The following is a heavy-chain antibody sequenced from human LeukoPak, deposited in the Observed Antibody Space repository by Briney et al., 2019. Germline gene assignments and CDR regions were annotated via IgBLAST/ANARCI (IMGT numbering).Heavy chain of an antibody. Sequence: GSLRLSCAASGFTFSNYWMHWVRQAPGKGLVWVSCISSDGTTTSYADSVKGRFTISRDNAKNTLYLQMSSLSAEETAVYYCARATIGTMSAAFDMWGQGTMVTASS. CDR3: ARATIGTMSAAFDM. D-gene: IGHD1-1*01. J-gene: IGHJ3*02. V-gene: IGHV3-74*01. CDR1: GFTFSNYW. CDR2: ISSDGTTT.